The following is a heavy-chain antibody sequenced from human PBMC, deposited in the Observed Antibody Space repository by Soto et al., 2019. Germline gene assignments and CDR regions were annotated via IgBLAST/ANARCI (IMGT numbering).Heavy chain of an antibody. V-gene: IGHV3-33*01. CDR2: IWYDGSNK. CDR1: GFTFSSYG. Sequence: QVQLVESGGGVVQPGRSLRLSCAASGFTFSSYGMHWVRQAPGKGLEWVAVIWYDGSNKYYADSVKGRFTISRDNSKNTRYLKMNSLRAEDTAVYYCARYRFVGSSSWYQSDYWGQGTLVTVSS. J-gene: IGHJ4*02. CDR3: ARYRFVGSSSWYQSDY. D-gene: IGHD6-13*01.